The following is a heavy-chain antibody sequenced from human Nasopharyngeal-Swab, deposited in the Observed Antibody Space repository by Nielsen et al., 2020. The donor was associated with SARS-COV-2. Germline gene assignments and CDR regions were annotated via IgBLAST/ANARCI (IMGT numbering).Heavy chain of an antibody. V-gene: IGHV3-33*01. J-gene: IGHJ4*02. Sequence: GGSLRLSCAASGFTFSSYGMHWVRQAPGRGLEWVAVIWYDGSNKYYADSVKGRFTISRDNSKNTLYLQMNSLRAEDTAVYYCARDRTETLSLDYWGQGTLVTVSS. CDR3: ARDRTETLSLDY. D-gene: IGHD4-17*01. CDR2: IWYDGSNK. CDR1: GFTFSSYG.